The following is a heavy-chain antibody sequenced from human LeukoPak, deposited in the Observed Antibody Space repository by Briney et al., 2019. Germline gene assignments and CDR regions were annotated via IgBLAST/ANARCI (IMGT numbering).Heavy chain of an antibody. D-gene: IGHD3-10*01. CDR3: AREGNVADTFDI. Sequence: PGGSLRLSCAASGFPFDDFGMSWVRQAPGKGLEGVSSMNMNCYGAGYADSLKGRFIIFRDNAKNSLFLQMNNLTVEDTAFYYCAREGNVADTFDIWGQGTMVTVSS. CDR1: GFPFDDFG. J-gene: IGHJ3*02. V-gene: IGHV3-20*04. CDR2: MNMNCYGA.